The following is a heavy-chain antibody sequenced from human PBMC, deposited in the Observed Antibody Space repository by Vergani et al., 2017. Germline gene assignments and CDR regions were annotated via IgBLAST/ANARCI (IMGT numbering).Heavy chain of an antibody. V-gene: IGHV1-69*15. CDR3: ARGLGYCSGYSCPNDY. D-gene: IGHD2-15*01. CDR1: GGTFSTYA. CDR2: IIPMFGTA. J-gene: IGHJ4*02. Sequence: QVQLVQSGAEVKKPGSSVKVSCKASGGTFSTYAINWVRQAPGQGLEWMGRIIPMFGTANYAQKFQGRVTITADESTRTGYMELSSLRAEDTAVYYCARGLGYCSGYSCPNDYGGRETLVTVAS.